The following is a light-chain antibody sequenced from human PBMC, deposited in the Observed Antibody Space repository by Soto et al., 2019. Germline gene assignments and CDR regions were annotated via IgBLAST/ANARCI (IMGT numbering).Light chain of an antibody. J-gene: IGLJ7*02. V-gene: IGLV2-23*02. CDR2: EAN. Sequence: QSALTQPASVSGSPGQSITISCTGTSSDVGSYGLVSWYQHHPGKAPKVLIYEANKRPSGVSHRFSASKSGNTASLTISGLQAEDEADYYCCSYGGFSTFVVFGGGTQLPAL. CDR3: CSYGGFSTFVV. CDR1: SSDVGSYGL.